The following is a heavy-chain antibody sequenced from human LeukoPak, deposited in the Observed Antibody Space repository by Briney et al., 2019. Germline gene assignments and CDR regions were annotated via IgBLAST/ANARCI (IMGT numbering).Heavy chain of an antibody. Sequence: ASVKVSCKASGYTFTSYAMNWVRQAPGQGLEWMGWINTNTGNPTYAQGFTGRFVFSLDTSVSTAYLQISSLKAEDTAVYYCAREMIVSHYYDSSGYYLDYWGQGTLVTVSS. V-gene: IGHV7-4-1*02. CDR3: AREMIVSHYYDSSGYYLDY. CDR1: GYTFTSYA. D-gene: IGHD3-22*01. J-gene: IGHJ4*02. CDR2: INTNTGNP.